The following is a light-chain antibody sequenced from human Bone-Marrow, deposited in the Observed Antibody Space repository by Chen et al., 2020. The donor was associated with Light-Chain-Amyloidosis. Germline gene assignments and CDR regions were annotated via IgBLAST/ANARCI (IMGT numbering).Light chain of an antibody. CDR2: EDK. CDR3: QAWDSSTVI. V-gene: IGLV3-1*01. J-gene: IGLJ2*01. CDR1: KLGDRY. Sequence: SYELTQPPSVSVSPGLTASINCSGDKLGDRYTYWYQLKSGQSPVLVIYEDKKRPSGIPERFSGSNSGNTATLTISGTQPMDEADYYCQAWDSSTVIFGGGTKLTVL.